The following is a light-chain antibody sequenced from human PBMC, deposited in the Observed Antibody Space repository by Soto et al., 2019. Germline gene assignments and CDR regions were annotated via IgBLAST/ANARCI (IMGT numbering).Light chain of an antibody. V-gene: IGLV2-14*03. J-gene: IGLJ1*01. Sequence: QSVLTQPASLSGSPGQSITLSCTGTRSDVGGYNYVSWYQHHPGKAPKLLIYDVSNRPSGISNRFSGSKSDNTASLTISGLQPEDEADYYCSSYTTSNTRQIVFGTGTKVTVL. CDR3: SSYTTSNTRQIV. CDR2: DVS. CDR1: RSDVGGYNY.